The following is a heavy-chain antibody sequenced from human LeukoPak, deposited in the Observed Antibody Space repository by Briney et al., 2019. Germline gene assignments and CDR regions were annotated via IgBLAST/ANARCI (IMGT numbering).Heavy chain of an antibody. D-gene: IGHD3-22*01. V-gene: IGHV3-53*01. J-gene: IGHJ4*02. CDR1: GFTFGSNY. CDR2: IYSGGST. Sequence: GGSLRLSCAASGFTFGSNYMSWVRQAPGKGLEWVSVIYSGGSTYYADSVKGRFTISRDNSKNTLYLQMNSLRAEDTAVYYCARGPIAYYYDSSGHFGYWGQGTLVTVSS. CDR3: ARGPIAYYYDSSGHFGY.